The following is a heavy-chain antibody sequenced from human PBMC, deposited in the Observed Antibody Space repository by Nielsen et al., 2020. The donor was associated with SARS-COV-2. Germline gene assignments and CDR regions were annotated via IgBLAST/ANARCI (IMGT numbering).Heavy chain of an antibody. J-gene: IGHJ4*02. CDR2: ISYDGSNK. CDR1: GFTFSSYG. D-gene: IGHD2-15*01. V-gene: IGHV3-30*18. CDR3: AKAPSSDY. Sequence: GESLKISCAASGFTFSSYGMHWVRQAPGKGLEWVAVISYDGSNKYYADSVKGRFTISRDNSKNTLYLQMNSLRAEDTAVYYCAKAPSSDYWGQGTLVTVSS.